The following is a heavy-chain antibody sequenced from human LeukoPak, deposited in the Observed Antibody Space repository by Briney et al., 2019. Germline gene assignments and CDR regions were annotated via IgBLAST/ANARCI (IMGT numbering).Heavy chain of an antibody. CDR1: GFTFSSYA. CDR2: ISGSGGST. V-gene: IGHV3-23*01. D-gene: IGHD4-17*01. Sequence: GGSLRLSCAASGFTFSSYAMSWVRQAPGKGLEWVSAISGSGGSTYYADSVKGRFTISRDNSKNTLYLQMNSLRAEDTAVYYCAKDTALVQFHHYYYGMDVWGQGTTVTVSS. CDR3: AKDTALVQFHHYYYGMDV. J-gene: IGHJ6*02.